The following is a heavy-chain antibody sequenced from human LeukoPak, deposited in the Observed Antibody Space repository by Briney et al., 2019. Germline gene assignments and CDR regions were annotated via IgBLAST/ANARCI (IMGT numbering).Heavy chain of an antibody. CDR3: ARGGVAAGDDPQIYYYYYIDI. D-gene: IGHD6-25*01. V-gene: IGHV1-46*01. Sequence: ASVKVSCKASGYTITNYYMHWVRQAPGQGLEWMGIINPSGDSTSYAQKFQGRATMTRDMSTSTVYMELSSLRSEDTAVYYCARGGVAAGDDPQIYYYYYIDIWGKGTTVTVSS. CDR2: INPSGDST. J-gene: IGHJ6*03. CDR1: GYTITNYY.